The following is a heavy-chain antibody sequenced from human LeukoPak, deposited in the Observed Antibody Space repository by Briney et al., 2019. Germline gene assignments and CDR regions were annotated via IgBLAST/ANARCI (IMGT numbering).Heavy chain of an antibody. V-gene: IGHV3-30-3*01. J-gene: IGHJ4*02. Sequence: GGSLRLSCAASGFTFSSYAMHWVRQAPGKGLEWVAVISYDGNNKYYADSVKGRFTISRDNSKNTLYLQMNSLRAEDTAVYYCARAGEGDYFDYWGQGTLVTVSS. CDR1: GFTFSSYA. CDR2: ISYDGNNK. D-gene: IGHD1-14*01. CDR3: ARAGEGDYFDY.